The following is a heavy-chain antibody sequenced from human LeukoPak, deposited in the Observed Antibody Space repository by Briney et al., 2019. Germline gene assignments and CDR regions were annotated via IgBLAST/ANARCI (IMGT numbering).Heavy chain of an antibody. CDR1: GATFSSYA. V-gene: IGHV1-69*06. CDR3: ARHLDIVATTLIDY. Sequence: SVKVSCKASGATFSSYAISWVRQAPGQGLEWMGRIIPIFGTANYAQKFQGRVTITADKSTSTAYMELSSLRSEDTAVYYCARHLDIVATTLIDYWGQGTLVTVSS. CDR2: IIPIFGTA. D-gene: IGHD5-12*01. J-gene: IGHJ4*02.